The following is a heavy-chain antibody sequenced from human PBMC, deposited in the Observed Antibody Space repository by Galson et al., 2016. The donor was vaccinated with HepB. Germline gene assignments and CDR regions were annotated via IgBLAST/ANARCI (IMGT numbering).Heavy chain of an antibody. CDR1: GFTFSSYG. D-gene: IGHD3-22*01. CDR2: ISYDGSNK. J-gene: IGHJ2*01. CDR3: AKETSYFDSSAFREWYFDL. V-gene: IGHV3-30*18. Sequence: SLRLSCAASGFTFSSYGMNWVRQAPGKGLEWVAVISYDGSNKYYTDSVEGRFTISRDNSKNTLYLQMNSLRPEDAAVYYCAKETSYFDSSAFREWYFDLWGRGTLVTVSS.